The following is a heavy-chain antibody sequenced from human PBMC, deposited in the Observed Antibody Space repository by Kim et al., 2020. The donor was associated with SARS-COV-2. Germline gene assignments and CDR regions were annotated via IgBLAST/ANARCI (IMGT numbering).Heavy chain of an antibody. J-gene: IGHJ4*02. CDR3: TRDSETTGAQSYY. Sequence: NYAQKFQGRVTMTTDTSTNTAYMELRSLKSDDTAVYYCTRDSETTGAQSYYWGQGTLVTVS. D-gene: IGHD4-17*01. V-gene: IGHV1-18*01.